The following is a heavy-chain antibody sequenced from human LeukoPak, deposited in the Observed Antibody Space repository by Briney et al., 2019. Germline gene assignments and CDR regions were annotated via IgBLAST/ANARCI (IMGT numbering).Heavy chain of an antibody. J-gene: IGHJ3*02. Sequence: GSLRLSCAASGFTFSSYAMSWVRQAPGKGLEWVSAISGSGGSTYYADSVKGRFTISRDNSKNTLCLQMNSLRAEDTAVYYCAKDREGGYRLYLSAFDIWGQGTMVTVSS. V-gene: IGHV3-23*01. CDR1: GFTFSSYA. D-gene: IGHD5-24*01. CDR3: AKDREGGYRLYLSAFDI. CDR2: ISGSGGST.